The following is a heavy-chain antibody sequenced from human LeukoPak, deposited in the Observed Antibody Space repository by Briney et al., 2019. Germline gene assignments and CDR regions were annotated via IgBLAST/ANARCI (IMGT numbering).Heavy chain of an antibody. J-gene: IGHJ4*02. V-gene: IGHV4-61*01. CDR2: IYYSGST. CDR1: GASISSGSYY. Sequence: SETLSLTCTVSGASISSGSYYWSWIRQPPGKRLEWIGYIYYSGSTNYNPSLKSRVTISVDTSKNQFSLKLSSVTAADTAVYFCARDGALPGGGDYLFDYWGQGTLVTVSS. D-gene: IGHD2-21*02. CDR3: ARDGALPGGGDYLFDY.